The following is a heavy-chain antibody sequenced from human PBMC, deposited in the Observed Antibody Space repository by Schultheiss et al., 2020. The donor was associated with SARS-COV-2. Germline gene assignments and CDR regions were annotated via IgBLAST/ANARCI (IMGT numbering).Heavy chain of an antibody. CDR2: INPSGGST. Sequence: GESLKISCKASRYTFTSYYMHWVRQAPGQGLEWMGIINPSGGSTSYAQKFQGRVTMTRDTSTSTVYMELSSLRSDDTAVYYCARDTKGPFYYDSSGYYPIVGGAFDIWGQGTMVTVSS. V-gene: IGHV1-46*01. D-gene: IGHD3-22*01. J-gene: IGHJ3*02. CDR3: ARDTKGPFYYDSSGYYPIVGGAFDI. CDR1: RYTFTSYY.